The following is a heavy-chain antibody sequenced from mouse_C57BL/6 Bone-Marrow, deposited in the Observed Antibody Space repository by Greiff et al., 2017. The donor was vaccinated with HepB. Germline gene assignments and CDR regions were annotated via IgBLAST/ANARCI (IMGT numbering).Heavy chain of an antibody. CDR1: GYSITSGYY. V-gene: IGHV3-6*01. Sequence: EVKLVESGPGLVKPSQSLSLTCSVTGYSITSGYYWNWIRQFPGNKLEWMGYISYDGSNNYNPSLKNRISITRDTSKNQFFLKLNSVTTEDTATYYCARPFTTWGQGTTLTVSS. CDR2: ISYDGSN. CDR3: ARPFTT. D-gene: IGHD1-1*01. J-gene: IGHJ2*01.